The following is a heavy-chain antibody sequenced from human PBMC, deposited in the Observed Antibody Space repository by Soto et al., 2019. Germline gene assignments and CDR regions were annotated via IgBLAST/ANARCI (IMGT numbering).Heavy chain of an antibody. CDR1: GFTFSNAW. CDR2: IKSKTDGGTT. D-gene: IGHD1-26*01. Sequence: VPLVESGGGLVKPGGSLRLSCAASGFTFSNAWMNWVRQAPGKGLEWVGRIKSKTDGGTTDYAAPVKGRFTISRDDSKNTRYLQMNSLKTEDTAVYYCTTDPRIVGAITAPFDYWGQGTLVTVSS. CDR3: TTDPRIVGAITAPFDY. V-gene: IGHV3-15*07. J-gene: IGHJ4*02.